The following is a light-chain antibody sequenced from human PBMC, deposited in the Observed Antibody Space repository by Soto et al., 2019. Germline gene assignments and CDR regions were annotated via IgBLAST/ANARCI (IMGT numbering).Light chain of an antibody. CDR1: SSDVGSYNR. CDR2: EVT. J-gene: IGLJ2*01. Sequence: QSALTQPPSVSGSLGQSVTISCTGTSSDVGSYNRVSWYQQPPATAPKLMIYEVTNRPSGVPDRFSGSKSGNTASLTISGLQAEDEADYYCSSYTSSNTVLFGGGTQLTVL. V-gene: IGLV2-18*02. CDR3: SSYTSSNTVL.